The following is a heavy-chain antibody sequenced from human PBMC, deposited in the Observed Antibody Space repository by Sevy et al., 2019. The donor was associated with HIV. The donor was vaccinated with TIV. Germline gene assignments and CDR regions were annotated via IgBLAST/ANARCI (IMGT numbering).Heavy chain of an antibody. D-gene: IGHD2-2*02. J-gene: IGHJ2*01. CDR2: VNH. V-gene: IGHV4-34*01. CDR1: GGSFSGFS. Sequence: SETLSLTCAVSGGSFSGFSWNWIRQPPGKGLEWIGEVNHYSPSLKSRATISLDTFKNQFSLKLHSVTAADTALYFCAEGVEGVVPSPIIGLGPWAKYWSFDLWGRGTLVTVSS. CDR3: AEGVEGVVPSPIIGLGPWAKYWSFDL.